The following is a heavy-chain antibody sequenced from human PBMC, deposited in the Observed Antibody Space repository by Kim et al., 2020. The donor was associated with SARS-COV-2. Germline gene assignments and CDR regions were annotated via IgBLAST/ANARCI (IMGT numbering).Heavy chain of an antibody. Sequence: PGKSRLTIARDNSKNTLYLEMNSLGPEDTAVYYCVRGYCSGGSCSVDAWGQGTLVIVSS. V-gene: IGHV3-30*01. CDR3: VRGYCSGGSCSVDA. J-gene: IGHJ5*02. D-gene: IGHD2-15*01.